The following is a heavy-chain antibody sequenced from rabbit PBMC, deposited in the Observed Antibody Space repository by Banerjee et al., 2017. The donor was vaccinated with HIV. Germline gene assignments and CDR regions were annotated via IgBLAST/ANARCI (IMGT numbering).Heavy chain of an antibody. D-gene: IGHD4-1*01. CDR3: ARDLAGVIGWNFDL. V-gene: IGHV1S40*01. Sequence: QSLEESGGDLVKPGGSLTLTCTASGFSFSGSYWICWVRQAPVTGLEWIACINAANDANICCASWAKGRFTISKTSSTTVTLQMTSLTAADTATYFCARDLAGVIGWNFDLWGQGTLVTVS. CDR1: GFSFSGSYW. J-gene: IGHJ4*01. CDR2: INAANDANI.